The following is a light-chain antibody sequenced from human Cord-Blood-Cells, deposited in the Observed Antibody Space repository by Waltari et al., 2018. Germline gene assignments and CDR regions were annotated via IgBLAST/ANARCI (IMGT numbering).Light chain of an antibody. CDR3: CSYAGSSTNWV. J-gene: IGLJ3*02. CDR2: EVS. V-gene: IGLV2-23*02. CDR1: SSDVGSYNL. Sequence: QSALTQPASVSGSPGQSITISCTGTSSDVGSYNLVSWYQQHPGQAPKLMIYEVSKRPSGVSNRCSGSKSGNTASLTISGLQAEDEADYYCCSYAGSSTNWVFGGGTKLTVL.